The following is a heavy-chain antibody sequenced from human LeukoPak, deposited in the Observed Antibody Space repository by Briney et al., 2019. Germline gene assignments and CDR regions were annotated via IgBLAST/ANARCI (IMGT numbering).Heavy chain of an antibody. CDR1: GGSISSSSYY. CDR3: ASGLRVGCSSTSCPLYYYYMDV. D-gene: IGHD2-2*01. CDR2: IYYSGST. V-gene: IGHV4-39*07. Sequence: SETLSLTCTVSGGSISSSSYYWGWIRQPPGKGLEWIGSIYYSGSTYYNPSLKSRVTISVDTSKNQFSLKLSSVTAADTAVYYCASGLRVGCSSTSCPLYYYYMDVWGKGTTVTVSS. J-gene: IGHJ6*03.